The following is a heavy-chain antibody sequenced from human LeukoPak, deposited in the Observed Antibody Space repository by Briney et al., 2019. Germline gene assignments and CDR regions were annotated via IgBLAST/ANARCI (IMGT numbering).Heavy chain of an antibody. Sequence: GESLQISCKGSGYNFANYWIGWVRQMPGKGLEWMGIIYPSDSDTRYSPSFQGQVTVSADKSISTAYLQWSSLKASDTAMYYCASLRSYSDAFDIWGQGTMVTVSS. CDR3: ASLRSYSDAFDI. D-gene: IGHD2-21*01. CDR2: IYPSDSDT. CDR1: GYNFANYW. J-gene: IGHJ3*02. V-gene: IGHV5-51*01.